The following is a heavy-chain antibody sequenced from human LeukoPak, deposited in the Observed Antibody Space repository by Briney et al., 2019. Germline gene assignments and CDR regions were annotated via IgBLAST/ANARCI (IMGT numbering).Heavy chain of an antibody. CDR1: GDSISSYY. J-gene: IGHJ5*02. CDR2: IYTSGST. V-gene: IGHV4-4*07. D-gene: IGHD3-10*01. Sequence: SETLSLTCNVSGDSISSYYWSWIRQSAGKGLEWIGRIYTSGSTNYNPSLKSRVTISVDTSKNQFSLKLSSVTAADTAVYYCARRVGYYGSGSYSSPRFDPWGQGTLVTVSS. CDR3: ARRVGYYGSGSYSSPRFDP.